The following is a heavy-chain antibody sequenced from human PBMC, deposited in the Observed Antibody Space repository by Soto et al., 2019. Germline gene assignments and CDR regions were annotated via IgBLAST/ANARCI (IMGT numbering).Heavy chain of an antibody. D-gene: IGHD1-7*01. J-gene: IGHJ4*02. Sequence: GGSLRLSCAASGFTFSSYSMNWVRQAPGKGLEWVSSIGSSSSYIYYADSVKGRFTISRDNAKNSLYLQMSSLRAEDTAVYYCARGVTGTTMLYYFDYWGQGTLVTVYS. CDR3: ARGVTGTTMLYYFDY. CDR2: IGSSSSYI. CDR1: GFTFSSYS. V-gene: IGHV3-21*01.